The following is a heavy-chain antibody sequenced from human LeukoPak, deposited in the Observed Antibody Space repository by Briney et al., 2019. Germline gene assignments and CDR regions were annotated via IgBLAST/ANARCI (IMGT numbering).Heavy chain of an antibody. V-gene: IGHV1-2*02. Sequence: GASVTVSFKASGYTFTGQFIHWLRQAPGEGLEWMGWIDPPSGVPHYAQKFQDTVTLTRDTSTGTAYMELHRLQSDDTAVYYCARSGFSTGFYLDFWGQGTLISVSS. D-gene: IGHD6-19*01. CDR2: IDPPSGVP. CDR1: GYTFTGQF. CDR3: ARSGFSTGFYLDF. J-gene: IGHJ4*02.